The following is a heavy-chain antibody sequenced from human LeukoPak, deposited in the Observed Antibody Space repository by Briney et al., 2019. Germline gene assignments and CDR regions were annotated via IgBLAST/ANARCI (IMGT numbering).Heavy chain of an antibody. Sequence: GASVKVSCKASGGTFSSYAISWVRQAPGQGLEWMGRIIPIFGTANYAQKFQGRVTITTDESTSTAYMELSSQRSEDTAVYYCARASDCSGGSCPISYWGQGTLVTVSS. V-gene: IGHV1-69*05. D-gene: IGHD2-15*01. J-gene: IGHJ4*02. CDR1: GGTFSSYA. CDR3: ARASDCSGGSCPISY. CDR2: IIPIFGTA.